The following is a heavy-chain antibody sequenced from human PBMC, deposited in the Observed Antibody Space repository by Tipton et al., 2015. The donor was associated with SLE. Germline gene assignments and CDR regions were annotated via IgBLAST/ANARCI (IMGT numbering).Heavy chain of an antibody. CDR3: ARGGSWYFDL. Sequence: LRLSCTVSGGSISSHYCSWIRQPPGKGLEWIGYIYYSGSTNYNPSLKSRVTISVDTSKNQFSLKLSSVTAADTAVYYCARGGSWYFDLWGRGTLVTVSS. CDR1: GGSISSHY. CDR2: IYYSGST. J-gene: IGHJ2*01. V-gene: IGHV4-59*11.